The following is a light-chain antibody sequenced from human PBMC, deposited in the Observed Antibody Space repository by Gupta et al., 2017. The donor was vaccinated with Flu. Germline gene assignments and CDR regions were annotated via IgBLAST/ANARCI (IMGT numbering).Light chain of an antibody. CDR1: QSVSSSY. J-gene: IGKJ4*01. V-gene: IGKV3-20*01. CDR2: GAS. Sequence: EIVLTQSPGTLSLSPGERATLSCRPSQSVSSSYLAWYQQKPGQAPRLLIYGASSRATGIPDRFSGSGSGTDFTLTISRLEPEDFAVYYCQQDGSSPLTFGGGTKVEIK. CDR3: QQDGSSPLT.